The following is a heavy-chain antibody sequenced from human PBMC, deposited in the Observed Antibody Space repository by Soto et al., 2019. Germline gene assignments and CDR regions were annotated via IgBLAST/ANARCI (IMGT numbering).Heavy chain of an antibody. CDR2: VYTTGST. Sequence: SETLSLTCTVSGGSIISYYWSWIRQPAGKGLEWIGRVYTTGSTNYNPSLKSRVTVSIDTSKNQFSLQLISVTAADTAVYFCARDLGTGGLDVWGQGTPVAVSS. CDR3: ARDLGTGGLDV. V-gene: IGHV4-4*07. J-gene: IGHJ6*02. CDR1: GGSIISYY. D-gene: IGHD2-8*02.